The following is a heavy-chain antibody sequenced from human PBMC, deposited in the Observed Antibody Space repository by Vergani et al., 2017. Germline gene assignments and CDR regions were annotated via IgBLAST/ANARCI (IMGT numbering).Heavy chain of an antibody. J-gene: IGHJ5*02. CDR3: SRDGYDFWSGYGNXFDP. V-gene: IGHV4-59*01. CDR1: GGSISSYY. CDR2: IYYSGST. Sequence: QVQLQESGPGLVKPSETLSLTCTVSGGSISSYYWSWIRQPPGKGLEWIGYIYYSGSTNYNPSLKSRVTISVDTSKNQFSLKLSSVTAADTAVSYCSRDGYDFWSGYGNXFDPWGQGTLVTVSS. D-gene: IGHD3-3*01.